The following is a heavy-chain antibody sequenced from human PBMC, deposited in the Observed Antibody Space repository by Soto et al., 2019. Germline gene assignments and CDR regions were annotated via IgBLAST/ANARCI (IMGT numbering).Heavy chain of an antibody. J-gene: IGHJ6*02. D-gene: IGHD6-13*01. CDR1: GFTFDDYS. CDR3: AKAGTRGGYYYYGMDV. CDR2: ISWDGGST. Sequence: PGGSLRLSCAASGFTFDDYSMHWVRQAPWKGLEWVSLISWDGGSTYYADSVKGRFTISRDNSKNSLYLQMNSLRAEDTALYYCAKAGTRGGYYYYGMDVWGQGTTVTVSS. V-gene: IGHV3-43D*04.